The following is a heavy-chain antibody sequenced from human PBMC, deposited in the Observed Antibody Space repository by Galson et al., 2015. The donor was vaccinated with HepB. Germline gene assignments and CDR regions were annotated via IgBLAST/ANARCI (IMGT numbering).Heavy chain of an antibody. CDR1: GFTFSSYT. CDR3: ARDRHSDY. CDR2: IWYDGTNK. V-gene: IGHV3-30-3*01. J-gene: IGHJ4*02. Sequence: SLRLSCAASGFTFSSYTLHWVRQAPGKGLEWVAIIWYDGTNKYYADSVKGRFTISRDNSKNTLYLQMNSLRADDTAVYCCARDRHSDYWGQGTLVTVSS.